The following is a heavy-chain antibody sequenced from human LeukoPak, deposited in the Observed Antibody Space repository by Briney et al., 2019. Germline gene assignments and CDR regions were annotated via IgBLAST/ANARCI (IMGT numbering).Heavy chain of an antibody. J-gene: IGHJ6*03. CDR1: GGTFSSYA. CDR3: ASQYSSGYYYYYYMDV. D-gene: IGHD3-22*01. V-gene: IGHV1-69*01. CDR2: IIPIFGTA. Sequence: SVKVSCKASGGTFSSYAISWVRQAPGQGLEWMGGIIPIFGTANYAQKFQGRVTITADESTSTAYMELSSLRSEDTAVYYCASQYSSGYYYYYYMDVWGKGTTVTVSS.